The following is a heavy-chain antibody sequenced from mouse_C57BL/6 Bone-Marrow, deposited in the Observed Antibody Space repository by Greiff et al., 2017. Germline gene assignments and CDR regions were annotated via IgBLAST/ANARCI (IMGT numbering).Heavy chain of an antibody. D-gene: IGHD2-2*01. CDR2: INYDGSST. V-gene: IGHV5-16*01. CDR3: AREGNYGYDRRFDY. J-gene: IGHJ2*01. Sequence: EVKLMDSEGGLVQPGSSMKLSCTASGFTFSDYYMAWVRQVPEKGLEWVANINYDGSSTYYLDSLKSRFIISRDNAKNILYLQMSSLKSEDTATYYCAREGNYGYDRRFDYWGQGTTLTVSS. CDR1: GFTFSDYY.